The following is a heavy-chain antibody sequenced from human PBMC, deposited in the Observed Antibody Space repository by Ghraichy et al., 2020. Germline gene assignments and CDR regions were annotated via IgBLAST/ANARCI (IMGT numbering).Heavy chain of an antibody. D-gene: IGHD6-13*01. CDR3: AKDYLGSSWAFAY. V-gene: IGHV3-30*18. J-gene: IGHJ4*02. CDR2: ISYGGSNK. CDR1: GFTFSSYG. Sequence: GGSLRLSCAASGFTFSSYGMHWVRQAPGKGLEWVAAISYGGSNKYYADSVKGRFTISRDNAKNTLYLQMNSLRAEDTAVYYCAKDYLGSSWAFAYWGQGTLVSVSS.